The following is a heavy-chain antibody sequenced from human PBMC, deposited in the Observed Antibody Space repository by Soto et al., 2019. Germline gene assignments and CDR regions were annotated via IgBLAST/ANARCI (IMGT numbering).Heavy chain of an antibody. J-gene: IGHJ6*02. D-gene: IGHD2-2*01. Sequence: SVKVSCKASGGTFSSYAISWVRQAPGQGLEWMGGIIPIFGTANYAQKFQGRVTITADESTSTAYMELSSLRSEDTAVYYCATSEGYCSSTSCMGYYYGMDVWGQGTTVTVS. CDR2: IIPIFGTA. V-gene: IGHV1-69*13. CDR3: ATSEGYCSSTSCMGYYYGMDV. CDR1: GGTFSSYA.